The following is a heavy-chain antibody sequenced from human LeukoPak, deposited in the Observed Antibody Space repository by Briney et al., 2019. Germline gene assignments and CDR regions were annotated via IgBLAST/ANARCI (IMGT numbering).Heavy chain of an antibody. J-gene: IGHJ4*02. V-gene: IGHV3-30*02. Sequence: GGSLRLSCAASGFTFSSYGMHWVRQAPGKGLEWVAFIRYDGSNKYYADSVKGRFTISRDNSKNTLYLQMNSLRAEDTAVYYCAKAEVVVVAATHLDYWGQGTLVTASS. D-gene: IGHD2-15*01. CDR2: IRYDGSNK. CDR1: GFTFSSYG. CDR3: AKAEVVVVAATHLDY.